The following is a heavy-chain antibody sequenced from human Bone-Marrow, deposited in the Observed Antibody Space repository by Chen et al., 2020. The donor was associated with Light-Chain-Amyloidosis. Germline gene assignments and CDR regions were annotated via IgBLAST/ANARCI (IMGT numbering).Heavy chain of an antibody. CDR2: VRFDGSDK. CDR1: GFVFTTYG. J-gene: IGHJ4*02. CDR3: AQLYSYGRPFKH. V-gene: IGHV3-30*02. D-gene: IGHD5-18*01. Sequence: VRLVESGGGVVRPGGSLRPSCTVSGFVFTTYGFQWVRQAPGKGLDWVSFVRFDGSDKYYADSVKGRFTISRDDSKNTLYLQMNSLRPEDTAVYYCAQLYSYGRPFKHWGQGTLVSVSS.